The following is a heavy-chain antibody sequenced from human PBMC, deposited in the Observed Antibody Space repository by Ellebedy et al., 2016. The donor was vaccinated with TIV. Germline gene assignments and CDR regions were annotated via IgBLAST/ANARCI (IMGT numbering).Heavy chain of an antibody. CDR2: ISSSGSVI. D-gene: IGHD3-10*01. V-gene: IGHV3-48*03. CDR1: GFNFRSYE. J-gene: IGHJ4*02. Sequence: PGGSLRLSCVASGFNFRSYEMNWVRQAPGKGLEWVSYISSSGSVIFYSDSVKGRFTISRENAKNSLYLQMNSLRADDTALYYCARLGSGSSTRLYYFDYWGQGTLVTVSS. CDR3: ARLGSGSSTRLYYFDY.